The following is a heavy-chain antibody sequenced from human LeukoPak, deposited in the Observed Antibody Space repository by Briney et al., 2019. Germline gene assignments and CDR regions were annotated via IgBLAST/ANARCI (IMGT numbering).Heavy chain of an antibody. D-gene: IGHD3-3*01. CDR1: GYSISSGYY. Sequence: SETLSLTCTVSGYSISSGYYWGWIRQPPGKGLEWIGSIYHSGSTCYNPSLKSRVTISVDTSKNQFSLKLSSVTAADTAVYYCARDPLCDFWSGYLCPLDYWGQGTLVTVSS. CDR3: ARDPLCDFWSGYLCPLDY. J-gene: IGHJ4*02. V-gene: IGHV4-38-2*02. CDR2: IYHSGST.